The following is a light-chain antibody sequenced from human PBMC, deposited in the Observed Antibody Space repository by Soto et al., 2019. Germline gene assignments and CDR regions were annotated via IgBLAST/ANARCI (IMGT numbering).Light chain of an antibody. CDR3: SSNTRSSLYV. CDR1: SSDVGGCNY. Sequence: QSVLTQPASVSGSPGQSITISCTGTSSDVGGCNYVSWHQQHPGKAPKLMIFEVSYRPSGVSDRFSGSKSGNTASLTISGLQADDEADYYCSSNTRSSLYVFGTGTKVTVL. V-gene: IGLV2-14*01. J-gene: IGLJ1*01. CDR2: EVS.